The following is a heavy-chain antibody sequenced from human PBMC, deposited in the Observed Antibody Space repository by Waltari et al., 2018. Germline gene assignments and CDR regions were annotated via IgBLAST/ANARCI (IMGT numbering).Heavy chain of an antibody. CDR2: INHSGST. J-gene: IGHJ6*02. V-gene: IGHV4-34*01. CDR1: GGSFSGYY. CDR3: ARVGRSYGSGSYKPYYYGMDV. D-gene: IGHD3-10*01. Sequence: QVQLQQWGAGLLKPSETLSLTCAVYGGSFSGYYWSWIRQPPGKGLEWSGEINHSGSTNDNPSLKSRVTISVDTSKNQFSLKLSSVTAADTAVYYCARVGRSYGSGSYKPYYYGMDVWGQGTTVTVSS.